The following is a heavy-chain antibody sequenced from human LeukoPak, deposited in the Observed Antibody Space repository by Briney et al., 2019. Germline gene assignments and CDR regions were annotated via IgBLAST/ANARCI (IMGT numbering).Heavy chain of an antibody. CDR1: GFTVSSNY. Sequence: PGGSLRLSCAASGFTVSSNYMSWVRQAPGKGLEWVSVIYSGGSTYYVDSVKGRFTISRDNSKNTLYLQMNSLRAEGTAVYYCARGITIFGVVQTDAFDIWGQGTMVTVSS. J-gene: IGHJ3*02. D-gene: IGHD3-3*01. V-gene: IGHV3-53*01. CDR2: IYSGGST. CDR3: ARGITIFGVVQTDAFDI.